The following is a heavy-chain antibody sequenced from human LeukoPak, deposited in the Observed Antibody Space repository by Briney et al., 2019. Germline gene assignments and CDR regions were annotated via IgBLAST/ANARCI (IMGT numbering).Heavy chain of an antibody. D-gene: IGHD1-1*01. J-gene: IGHJ1*01. CDR2: ITLHSGDT. CDR1: GHTLTVHY. Sequence: ASVKVSCKASGHTLTVHYIHWVRQGPGQGLEWLGWITLHSGDTHYAQKYQGRLTMTSDTSISTGYMELSRLQFDDTAVYYCAREGQLGLDNWGQGTLVTVSS. V-gene: IGHV1-2*02. CDR3: AREGQLGLDN.